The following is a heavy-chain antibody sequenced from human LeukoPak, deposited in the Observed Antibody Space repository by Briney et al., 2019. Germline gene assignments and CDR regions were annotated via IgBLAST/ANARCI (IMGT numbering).Heavy chain of an antibody. V-gene: IGHV4-39*07. CDR2: IYYSGST. D-gene: IGHD3-9*01. CDR1: GGSISSSSYY. CDR3: ARAGDILTGYYVDY. J-gene: IGHJ4*02. Sequence: SETLSFTCTVSGGSISSSSYYWGWIRQPPGKGLEWIGSIYYSGSTYYNPSLKSRVTISVDTSKNQFSLKLSSVTAADTAVYYCARAGDILTGYYVDYWGQGTLVTVSS.